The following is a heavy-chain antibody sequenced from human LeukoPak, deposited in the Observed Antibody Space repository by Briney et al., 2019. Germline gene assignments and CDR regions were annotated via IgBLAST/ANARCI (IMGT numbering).Heavy chain of an antibody. V-gene: IGHV4-39*07. Sequence: PSETLSLTCTVSGDSISTSSYYWGWIRQPPGKGLEWIGSIYYTGSTYYNPSLKSRVTISVDTSKNQFSLKLSSVTAADTAVYYCARIRTAAGFDPWGQGTLVTVSS. CDR1: GDSISTSSYY. D-gene: IGHD6-13*01. CDR3: ARIRTAAGFDP. J-gene: IGHJ5*02. CDR2: IYYTGST.